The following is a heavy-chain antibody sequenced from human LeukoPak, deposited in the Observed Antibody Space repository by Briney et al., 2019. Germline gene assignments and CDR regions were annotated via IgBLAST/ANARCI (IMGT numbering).Heavy chain of an antibody. J-gene: IGHJ5*02. CDR3: VRGVGVSRFNYFDP. CDR1: GFTFSSFG. V-gene: IGHV3-33*01. D-gene: IGHD6-13*01. Sequence: KTGGSLRLSCAASGFTFSSFGMHWVRQAPGKGLEWVAVIWYDASNKYYADSVKGRFTISRDNSKSTLFLQMNSLRDDDTAVYYCVRGVGVSRFNYFDPWGQGTLVIVSS. CDR2: IWYDASNK.